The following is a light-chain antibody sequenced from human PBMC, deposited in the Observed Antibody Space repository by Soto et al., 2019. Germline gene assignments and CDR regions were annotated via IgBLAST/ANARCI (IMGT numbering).Light chain of an antibody. Sequence: ETVLTQSPGTLSLSPGERATLSCRASQSVSNNALAWYQQKPGQAPRLLIYGASNRATGIPDVFSGSGSGTDFTLTISRLEAEDFAVYYCQVYGNSPMYTFGQGTRLEIK. CDR3: QVYGNSPMYT. V-gene: IGKV3-20*01. CDR1: QSVSNNA. J-gene: IGKJ2*01. CDR2: GAS.